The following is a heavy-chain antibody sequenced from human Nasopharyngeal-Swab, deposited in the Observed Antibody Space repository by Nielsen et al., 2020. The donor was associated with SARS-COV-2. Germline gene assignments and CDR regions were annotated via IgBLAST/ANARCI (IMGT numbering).Heavy chain of an antibody. CDR3: AKVLTGANIYYSLDV. J-gene: IGHJ6*02. CDR1: GFTFVKYA. CDR2: VSGSGNP. D-gene: IGHD3-9*01. V-gene: IGHV3-23*01. Sequence: GESLKISCAASGFTFVKYAMTWVRQAPGKGLEWVSGVSGSGNPYYADSVKGRFTLSRDNSKNTLSLQMNSLRAEDTAVYYCAKVLTGANIYYSLDVWGQGTTVTVSS.